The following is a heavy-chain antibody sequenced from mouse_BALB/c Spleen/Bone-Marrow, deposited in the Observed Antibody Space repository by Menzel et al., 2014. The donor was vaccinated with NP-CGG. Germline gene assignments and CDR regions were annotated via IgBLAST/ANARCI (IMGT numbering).Heavy chain of an antibody. CDR2: INPSNGRT. V-gene: IGHV1S81*02. CDR1: GYTFTTYW. Sequence: VQLQQSGAELVKPGASVKLSCRASGYTFTTYWMHWVKQRPGQDLEWIGEINPSNGRTNYNEKFKSKATLTVDKSSSTAYMQLSSLTSEDSAVYYRARDCGYDAGFAWFVYWGQGTLVTVSA. CDR3: ARDCGYDAGFAWFVY. J-gene: IGHJ3*01. D-gene: IGHD2-2*01.